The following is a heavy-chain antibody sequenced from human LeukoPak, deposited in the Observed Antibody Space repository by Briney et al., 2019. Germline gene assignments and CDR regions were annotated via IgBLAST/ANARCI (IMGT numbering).Heavy chain of an antibody. CDR1: GGSMRSYY. V-gene: IGHV4-59*08. CDR3: ARTKSGWYYSDY. CDR2: VYYSGTA. D-gene: IGHD6-19*01. Sequence: SETLSLTCTVSGGSMRSYYWSWIRQPPGKGLELIGYVYYSGTANYNPSLESRVTILVDTSKNQFSLNLSSVTAADTAVYYCARTKSGWYYSDYWGQGTPVSVSS. J-gene: IGHJ4*02.